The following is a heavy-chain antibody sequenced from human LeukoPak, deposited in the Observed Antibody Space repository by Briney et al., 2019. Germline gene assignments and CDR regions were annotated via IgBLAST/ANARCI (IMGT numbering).Heavy chain of an antibody. Sequence: ASVKVSCKPSGYTFSSYGISWVRQAPGQGLEWMGWIRVYNGDTNYAQKFKGRVTMTTDTSTNTAYMELRSLGSDDTAVYYCARGGSRVTTINILDYWGQGALVPSPQ. CDR3: ARGGSRVTTINILDY. CDR2: IRVYNGDT. D-gene: IGHD5-24*01. CDR1: GYTFSSYG. J-gene: IGHJ4*02. V-gene: IGHV1-18*01.